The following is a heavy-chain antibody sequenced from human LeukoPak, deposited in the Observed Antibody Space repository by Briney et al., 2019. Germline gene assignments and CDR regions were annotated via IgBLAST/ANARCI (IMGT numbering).Heavy chain of an antibody. Sequence: XGSLRLSCAASGFTFSSYAMSWVRQAPGKGLEWVSAISGSGGSTYYADSVKGRFTISRDNSKNTLYLQMNSLRAEDTAVYYCASTRDGYNPYYYGMDVWGQGTTVTVSS. CDR3: ASTRDGYNPYYYGMDV. J-gene: IGHJ6*02. CDR2: ISGSGGST. V-gene: IGHV3-23*01. CDR1: GFTFSSYA. D-gene: IGHD5-24*01.